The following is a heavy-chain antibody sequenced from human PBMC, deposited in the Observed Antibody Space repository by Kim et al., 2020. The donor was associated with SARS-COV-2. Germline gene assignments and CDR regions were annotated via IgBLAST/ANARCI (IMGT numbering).Heavy chain of an antibody. J-gene: IGHJ2*01. CDR3: AKRGDYGDSRLPLLGYFDL. V-gene: IGHV3-23*01. Sequence: GRFTISRDNSKNTLYLQMNSLRAEDTAVYYCAKRGDYGDSRLPLLGYFDLWGRGTLVTVSS. D-gene: IGHD4-17*01.